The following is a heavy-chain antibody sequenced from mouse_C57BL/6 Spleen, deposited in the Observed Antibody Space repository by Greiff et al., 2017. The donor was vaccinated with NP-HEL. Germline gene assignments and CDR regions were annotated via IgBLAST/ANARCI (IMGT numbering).Heavy chain of an antibody. Sequence: QVQLQQPGAELVRPGSSVKLSCKASGYTFTSYWMHWVKQRPIQGLEWIGNIDPSDSETHYNQKFKDKATLTVDKSSSTAYMQLSSLTSEDSAVYYCARFDGYYGYFDYWGQGTTLTVSS. CDR3: ARFDGYYGYFDY. V-gene: IGHV1-52*01. D-gene: IGHD2-3*01. CDR1: GYTFTSYW. CDR2: IDPSDSET. J-gene: IGHJ2*01.